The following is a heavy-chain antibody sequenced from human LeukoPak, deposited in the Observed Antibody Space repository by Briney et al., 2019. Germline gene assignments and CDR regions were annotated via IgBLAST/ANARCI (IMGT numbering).Heavy chain of an antibody. J-gene: IGHJ6*03. V-gene: IGHV3-23*01. Sequence: GGSLRLSCAASGFTFSSYAMSWVCQAPGKGLEWVSAISGSGGSTYYADSVKGRFTISRDNSKNTLYLQMNSLRAEDTAVYYCAKVKEEYYYYYYYMDVWGKGTTVTVSS. CDR3: AKVKEEYYYYYYYMDV. CDR1: GFTFSSYA. CDR2: ISGSGGST.